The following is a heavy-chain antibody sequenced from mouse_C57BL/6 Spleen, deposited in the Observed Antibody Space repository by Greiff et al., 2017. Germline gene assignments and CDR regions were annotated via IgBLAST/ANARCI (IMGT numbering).Heavy chain of an antibody. V-gene: IGHV14-1*01. D-gene: IGHD3-2*02. CDR3: TPDSSGPWFAY. Sequence: EVQLQQSGAELVRPGASVKLSCTASGLNIKDYYMHWVKQRPEQGLEWIGRIDPEDGDTEYAPKFQGKATMTADTSSNTAYLQLSSLTSEDTAVYYCTPDSSGPWFAYWGQGTLVTVSA. CDR1: GLNIKDYY. CDR2: IDPEDGDT. J-gene: IGHJ3*01.